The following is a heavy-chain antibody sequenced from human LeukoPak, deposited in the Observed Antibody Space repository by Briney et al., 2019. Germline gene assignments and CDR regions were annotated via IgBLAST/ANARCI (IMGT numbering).Heavy chain of an antibody. CDR3: ARDSRSGWYHYYYYYYMDV. CDR2: ISSSSSTI. CDR1: GFTFSSYS. J-gene: IGHJ6*03. V-gene: IGHV3-48*01. Sequence: GGSLRLSCAASGFTFSSYSMNWVRQAPGKGLEWVSYISSSSSTIYYADSVKGRFTISRDNAKNSLYLQMNSLRAEDTAVYYCARDSRSGWYHYYYYYYMDVWGKGTTVTVSS. D-gene: IGHD6-19*01.